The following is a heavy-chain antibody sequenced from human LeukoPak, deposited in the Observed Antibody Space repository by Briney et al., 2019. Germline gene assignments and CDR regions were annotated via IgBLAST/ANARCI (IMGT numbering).Heavy chain of an antibody. Sequence: GGCLRLSCAASGFTFSSYGMHWVRQAPGKGLEWVAFIRYDGSNKYYADSVKGRFTISRDNSKNTLYLQMNSLRAEDTAVYYCAKDIMVRGVIDYWGQGTLVTVSS. J-gene: IGHJ4*02. CDR2: IRYDGSNK. V-gene: IGHV3-30*02. CDR3: AKDIMVRGVIDY. CDR1: GFTFSSYG. D-gene: IGHD3-10*01.